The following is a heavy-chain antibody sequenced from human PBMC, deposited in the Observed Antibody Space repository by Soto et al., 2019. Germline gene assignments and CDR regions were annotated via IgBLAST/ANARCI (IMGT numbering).Heavy chain of an antibody. CDR1: GDSISSYY. CDR2: IYYNGTT. Sequence: QVQLQESGPGLLKPSETLSLTCGVSGDSISSYYWSWVRQTPGKGLEWIGFIYYNGTTNYNPSLKRRVNKSIAPATTHLYLRLTSVHAAVTGVYSCATAWNYCGDTCLIHDVWGQGTVVTVSS. J-gene: IGHJ4*02. D-gene: IGHD2-21*01. CDR3: ATAWNYCGDTCLIHDV. V-gene: IGHV4-59*01.